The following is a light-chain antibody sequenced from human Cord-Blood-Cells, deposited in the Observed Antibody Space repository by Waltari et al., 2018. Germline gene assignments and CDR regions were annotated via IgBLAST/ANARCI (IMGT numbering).Light chain of an antibody. CDR2: EGS. J-gene: IGLJ2*01. CDR3: CSYAGSSTFDVV. V-gene: IGLV2-23*03. CDR1: RSDVGRYNL. Sequence: QSALTPPASVSGSPGQSLPISCPGTRSDVGRYNLVYWYQQPPGKAPKLMIYEGSKRPSGVSNRVSGSKSGNTASLTISGLQAEDEADYYCCSYAGSSTFDVVFGGGTKLTVL.